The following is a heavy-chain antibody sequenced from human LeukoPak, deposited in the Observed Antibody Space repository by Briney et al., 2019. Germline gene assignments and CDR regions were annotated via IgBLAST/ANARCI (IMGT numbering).Heavy chain of an antibody. D-gene: IGHD3-3*02. V-gene: IGHV4-34*01. CDR3: ARGIRD. J-gene: IGHJ4*02. CDR2: INHSGST. CDR1: GGSFSGYY. Sequence: SETLSLTCAVYGGSFSGYYWSWIRQPPGKGLEWIGEINHSGSTNYNPSLTSRVTISVDTSKNQFSLKLSSVTAADTAVYYCARGIRDWGQGTLVTVSS.